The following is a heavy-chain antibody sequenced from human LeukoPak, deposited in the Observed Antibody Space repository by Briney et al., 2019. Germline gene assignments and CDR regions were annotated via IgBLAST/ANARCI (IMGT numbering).Heavy chain of an antibody. D-gene: IGHD2-2*01. J-gene: IGHJ5*02. Sequence: PSETQSLTCTVSGGSISSSSWSWIRQPPGKGLEWIGYIYSKGRTNYNPSLKSRVTISVDTSKSQFSLRLTSMTAADTAVYYCARERTRPFSVTSFSWFDPWGQGTLVTVSS. CDR1: GGSISSSS. CDR2: IYSKGRT. CDR3: ARERTRPFSVTSFSWFDP. V-gene: IGHV4-59*01.